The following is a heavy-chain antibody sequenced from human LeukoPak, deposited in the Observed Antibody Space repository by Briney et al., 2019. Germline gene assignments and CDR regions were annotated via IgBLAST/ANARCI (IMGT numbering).Heavy chain of an antibody. J-gene: IGHJ4*02. D-gene: IGHD3-22*01. CDR3: VRDATNSYESDGLDY. Sequence: GGSLRLSCAASGFLFGSFAMHWVRQAPGKGLEWVAVIWFDGSNIHYVDSVKDRFTISRDNSRNTVYLQMSSLRAEDTAVYFCVRDATNSYESDGLDYWGQGTLVTVSS. V-gene: IGHV3-33*01. CDR1: GFLFGSFA. CDR2: IWFDGSNI.